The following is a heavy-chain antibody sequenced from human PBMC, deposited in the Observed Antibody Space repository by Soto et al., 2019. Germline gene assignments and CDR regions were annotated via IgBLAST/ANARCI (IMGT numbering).Heavy chain of an antibody. V-gene: IGHV4-59*08. CDR1: GGSISSYY. J-gene: IGHJ2*01. CDR2: IYYSGST. D-gene: IGHD4-17*01. CDR3: ARGGLTTVVNWYFDL. Sequence: SETLSPTCTVSGGSISSYYWSWIRQPPGKGLEWIGYIYYSGSTNYNPSLKSRVTISVDTSKNQFSLKLSSVTAADTAVYYCARGGLTTVVNWYFDLWGRGTLVTVSS.